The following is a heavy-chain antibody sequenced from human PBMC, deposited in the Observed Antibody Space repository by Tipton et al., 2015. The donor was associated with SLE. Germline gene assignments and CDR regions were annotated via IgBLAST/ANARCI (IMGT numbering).Heavy chain of an antibody. CDR3: ARDTAHYGSGDGAFDI. CDR2: IYYSGLT. CDR1: GGSISSGGFY. Sequence: TLSLTCAVSGGSISSGGFYWSWLRQRPGNGLEWIGYIYYSGLTTYNPSLKSRVTISVDTSKNQFSLKLSSVTAADTAVYYCARDTAHYGSGDGAFDIWGQGTMVTVSS. J-gene: IGHJ3*02. D-gene: IGHD3-10*01. V-gene: IGHV4-31*11.